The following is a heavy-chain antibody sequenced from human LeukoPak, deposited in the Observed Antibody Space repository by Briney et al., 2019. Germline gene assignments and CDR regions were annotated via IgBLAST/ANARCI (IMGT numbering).Heavy chain of an antibody. D-gene: IGHD3-22*01. CDR1: GYRFANYY. CDR2: IYPGDSST. J-gene: IGHJ4*02. CDR3: ARQNYYDSSGYLDY. V-gene: IGHV5-51*01. Sequence: ESLKISCKGSGYRFANYYIGWVRQVPGKGLEWMGIIYPGDSSTRYTSSFEGQVTISVDNSISTAYMQWSSLKASDTAMYYCARQNYYDSSGYLDYWGQGTLVTVPS.